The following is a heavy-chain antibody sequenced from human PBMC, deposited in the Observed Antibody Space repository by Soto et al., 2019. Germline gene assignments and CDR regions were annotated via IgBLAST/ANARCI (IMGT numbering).Heavy chain of an antibody. J-gene: IGHJ4*02. Sequence: GGSLRLSCAASGFTFSTYAMTWVRQAPGKGLEWVSTISGSGGSTYYADSVKGRFTISRDNSKNTLFLQMNSLRAEDTAVYYCEKEWIAVEWFDYWGQGTLVTVSS. CDR3: EKEWIAVEWFDY. V-gene: IGHV3-23*01. CDR1: GFTFSTYA. CDR2: ISGSGGST. D-gene: IGHD6-19*01.